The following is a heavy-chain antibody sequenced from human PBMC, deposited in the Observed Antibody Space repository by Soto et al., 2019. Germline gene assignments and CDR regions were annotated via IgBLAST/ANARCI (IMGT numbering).Heavy chain of an antibody. Sequence: QVQLVQSGTEVKKPGASVKVSCKASGYTFTSYGIHWVRQAPGQRLEWMGWINAANGDTKYSPKFQGRVTITRDTSASTAYMELSSLRSEDTAVYYCASASSGYYYYGMDVWGQGTTVTVSS. CDR3: ASASSGYYYYGMDV. V-gene: IGHV1-3*01. CDR2: INAANGDT. J-gene: IGHJ6*02. CDR1: GYTFTSYG. D-gene: IGHD6-6*01.